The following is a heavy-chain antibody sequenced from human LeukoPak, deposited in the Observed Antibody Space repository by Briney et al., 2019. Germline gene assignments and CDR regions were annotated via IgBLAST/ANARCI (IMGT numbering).Heavy chain of an antibody. CDR2: ISSSSSYI. D-gene: IGHD5-18*01. Sequence: GGSLRLSCAASGFTFSTYSMNWVRQAPGKGLEWVSSISSSSSYIYYADSVKGRFTISRDNAKNSLYLQMNSLRAEDTAVYYCARVTLGYFDYWGQGTLVTVSS. CDR1: GFTFSTYS. V-gene: IGHV3-21*01. CDR3: ARVTLGYFDY. J-gene: IGHJ4*02.